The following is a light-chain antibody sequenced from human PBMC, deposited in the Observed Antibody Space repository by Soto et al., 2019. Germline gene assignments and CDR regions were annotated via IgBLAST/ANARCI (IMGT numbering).Light chain of an antibody. CDR1: QSVLYSSNNKYY. CDR3: QQYYSVPYT. Sequence: DIVMTQSPDSLAVPLGERATINCKSSQSVLYSSNNKYYLTWYHQKPGQPPKLLIYWASTRESGVPDRFSGSGSGTDFTLTISSLQAEDVAVYYCQQYYSVPYTFGQGTKLEIK. CDR2: WAS. J-gene: IGKJ2*01. V-gene: IGKV4-1*01.